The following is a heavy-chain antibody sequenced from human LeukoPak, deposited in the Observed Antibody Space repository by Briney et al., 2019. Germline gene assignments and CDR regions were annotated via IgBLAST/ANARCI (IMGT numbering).Heavy chain of an antibody. CDR2: ISLTGDST. CDR3: ARSYASGIHYMDV. V-gene: IGHV3-64*01. J-gene: IGHJ6*03. CDR1: GFTLSNHA. Sequence: GGSLRLSGVASGFTLSNHAMHWVPQGPGKGLEYVSAISLTGDSTYYGNSVKGRFTISRDDSKNTLYLQMGSLRTEDMAVYYCARSYASGIHYMDVWGKGSTVTVSS. D-gene: IGHD3-10*01.